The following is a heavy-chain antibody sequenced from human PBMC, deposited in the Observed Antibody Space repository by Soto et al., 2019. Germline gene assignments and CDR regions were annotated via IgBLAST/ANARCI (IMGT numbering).Heavy chain of an antibody. J-gene: IGHJ6*02. V-gene: IGHV4-34*01. CDR3: ARSLRFLEWSHNYYYYGMDV. CDR2: INHSGST. CDR1: GGSFSGYY. Sequence: ETLSLTCAVYGGSFSGYYWSWIRQPPGKGLEWIGEINHSGSTNYNPSLKSRVTISVDTSKNQFSLKLSSVTAADTAVYYCARSLRFLEWSHNYYYYGMDVWGQGTTVTVSS. D-gene: IGHD3-3*01.